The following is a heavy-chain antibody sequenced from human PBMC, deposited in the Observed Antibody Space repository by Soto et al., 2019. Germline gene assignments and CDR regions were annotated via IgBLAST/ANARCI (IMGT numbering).Heavy chain of an antibody. CDR1: GGSFSGYY. V-gene: IGHV4-34*01. D-gene: IGHD4-17*01. J-gene: IGHJ3*02. CDR2: INHSGST. Sequence: PSETLSLTCAVYGGSFSGYYWSWIRQPPGKGLEWIGEINHSGSTNYNPSLKSRVTISVDTSKNQFSLKLSSVTAADTAVYYCARRYGGAFDIWGQGTMVTVS. CDR3: ARRYGGAFDI.